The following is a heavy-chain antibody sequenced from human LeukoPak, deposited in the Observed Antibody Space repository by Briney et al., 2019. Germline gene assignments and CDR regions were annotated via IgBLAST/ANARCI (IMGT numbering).Heavy chain of an antibody. J-gene: IGHJ4*02. D-gene: IGHD1-7*01. V-gene: IGHV3-7*01. CDR3: ARAPSFGTVDY. CDR1: GFTFSSSW. Sequence: PGGSLRLSCAASGFTFSSSWMSWVRQAPVKGLEWVANIKPDGSAGYYVGSAEGRFIVSRDNANNYLYLHMGSLRAEDTAFYYCARAPSFGTVDYWGQGTLVTVSS. CDR2: IKPDGSAG.